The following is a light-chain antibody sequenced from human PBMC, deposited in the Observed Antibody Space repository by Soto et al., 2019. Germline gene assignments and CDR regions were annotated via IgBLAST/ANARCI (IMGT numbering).Light chain of an antibody. CDR3: VQHKSYPPT. J-gene: IGKJ1*01. Sequence: DIQMTQSPSAMSASVGDRGTITWRASQAISNNLAWFQQKPGKVPKRLIYTASSLHSGVPSRFSGSGSGTEFTLTISSLQPEDFATYYRVQHKSYPPTFGQGKKVDIK. V-gene: IGKV1-17*03. CDR1: QAISNN. CDR2: TAS.